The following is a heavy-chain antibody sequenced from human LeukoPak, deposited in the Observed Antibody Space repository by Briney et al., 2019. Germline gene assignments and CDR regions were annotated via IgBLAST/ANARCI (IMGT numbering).Heavy chain of an antibody. V-gene: IGHV1-18*01. CDR1: GYTFTSYG. CDR2: ISAYNGNT. D-gene: IGHD4-17*01. J-gene: IGHJ4*02. Sequence: ASVKVSCKASGYTFTSYGISWVRQAPGQGLEWMGWISAYNGNTNYAQKLQGRVTMTTDTSTSTAYMELRSLRSDDTAVYYCARDPRDYGDYVEIDYWGQGTLVTVSS. CDR3: ARDPRDYGDYVEIDY.